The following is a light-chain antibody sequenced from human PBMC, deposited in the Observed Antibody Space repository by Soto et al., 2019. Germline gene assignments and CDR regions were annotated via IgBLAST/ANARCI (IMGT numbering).Light chain of an antibody. CDR2: GAS. Sequence: EIVLTQSPGTLSLSPGERATLSCRASQSVSNNYLAWYQQKPGQAPRLLVYGASGRATGIPDRFSGSGSGTGFTLTISRLEPEDFAVYYCQQYGSSPQTFGQGTKVEIK. CDR1: QSVSNNY. J-gene: IGKJ1*01. CDR3: QQYGSSPQT. V-gene: IGKV3-20*01.